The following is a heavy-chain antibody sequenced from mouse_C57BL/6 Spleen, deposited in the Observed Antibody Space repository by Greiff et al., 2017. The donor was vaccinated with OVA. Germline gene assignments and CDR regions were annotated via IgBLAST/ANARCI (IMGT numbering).Heavy chain of an antibody. J-gene: IGHJ1*03. D-gene: IGHD1-1*01. CDR3: ATYYGSSSHWYFDV. V-gene: IGHV1-31*01. Sequence: VQLQQSGPELVKPGASVKISCKASGYSFTGYYMHWVKQSHGNILDWIGYIYPYNGVSSYNQKFKGKATLTVDKSSSTAYMELRSLTSEDSAVYYCATYYGSSSHWYFDVWGTGTTVTVSS. CDR1: GYSFTGYY. CDR2: IYPYNGVS.